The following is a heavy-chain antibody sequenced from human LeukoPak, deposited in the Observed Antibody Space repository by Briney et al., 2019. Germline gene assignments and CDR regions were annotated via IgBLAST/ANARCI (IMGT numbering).Heavy chain of an antibody. V-gene: IGHV4-59*11. Sequence: SETLSLTCTVSGGSISPLYWSWIRQPPGKGLEFIGYIYYSGTTNYNPSLKSRVTLSVDTSKNQFSLKLSSVTAADTAVYYCARGGVAAKYYFDYWSQGTLVTVSP. CDR2: IYYSGTT. J-gene: IGHJ4*02. CDR3: ARGGVAAKYYFDY. CDR1: GGSISPLY. D-gene: IGHD3-10*01.